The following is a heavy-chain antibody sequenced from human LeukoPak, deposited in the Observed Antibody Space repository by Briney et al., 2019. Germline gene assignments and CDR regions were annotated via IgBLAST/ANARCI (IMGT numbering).Heavy chain of an antibody. Sequence: PSETLSLTCTVSGVSITSDYWSWIRQPPGKGLGWIGYIYYSGSTNYNPSLKSRVTISVDTSKNQFSLRLSSVTAADTAVYYCARSRYCSGGSCWFDYWGQGTLVTVSS. J-gene: IGHJ4*02. CDR2: IYYSGST. CDR1: GVSITSDY. D-gene: IGHD2-15*01. CDR3: ARSRYCSGGSCWFDY. V-gene: IGHV4-59*01.